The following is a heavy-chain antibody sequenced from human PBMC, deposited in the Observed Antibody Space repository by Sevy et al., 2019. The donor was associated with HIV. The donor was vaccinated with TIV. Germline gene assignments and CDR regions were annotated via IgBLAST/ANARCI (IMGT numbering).Heavy chain of an antibody. V-gene: IGHV3-30-3*01. CDR1: GFSFSHYA. CDR3: ASVAVSYCTNDCYHRFDY. CDR2: ISYDGTNK. D-gene: IGHD2-8*01. Sequence: AGSLRLSCAVSGFSFSHYAFHWVRRAPGKGLEWVSLISYDGTNKYYADSVKGRFTSSRDNSKNTLYLQMNGLRGNDTAVYDGASVAVSYCTNDCYHRFDYWGPGALVTVSS. J-gene: IGHJ4*02.